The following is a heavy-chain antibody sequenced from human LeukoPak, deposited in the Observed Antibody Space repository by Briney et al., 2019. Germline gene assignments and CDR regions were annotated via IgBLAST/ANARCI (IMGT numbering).Heavy chain of an antibody. J-gene: IGHJ3*02. CDR2: IYPGDSDT. Sequence: GESLKISCKGSGYSFTSYWIGWVRQMPGKGLEWMGNIYPGDSDTRYSPSFQGQVTISADKSISTAYLQWSSLKASDTAMYYCARPIVHSSEAFDIWGQGTMVTVSS. CDR1: GYSFTSYW. V-gene: IGHV5-51*01. D-gene: IGHD3-22*01. CDR3: ARPIVHSSEAFDI.